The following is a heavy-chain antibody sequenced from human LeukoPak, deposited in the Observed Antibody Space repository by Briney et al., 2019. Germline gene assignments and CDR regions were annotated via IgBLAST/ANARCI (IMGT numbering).Heavy chain of an antibody. D-gene: IGHD2-8*01. V-gene: IGHV4-61*02. J-gene: IGHJ5*02. Sequence: PSETLSLTCTVSGGSISSGSYYWSWIRQPAGKGLEWIGRIYTSGRTNYNPSLKSRVTISVDTSKNQFSLKLSSVTAADTAVYYCARERYNIVLMVYARFDPWGQGTLVTVSS. CDR1: GGSISSGSYY. CDR2: IYTSGRT. CDR3: ARERYNIVLMVYARFDP.